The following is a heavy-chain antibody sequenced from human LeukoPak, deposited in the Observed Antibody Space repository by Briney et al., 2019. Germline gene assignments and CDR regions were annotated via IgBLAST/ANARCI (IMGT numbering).Heavy chain of an antibody. J-gene: IGHJ4*02. CDR2: ISYDGSSE. Sequence: GGSLRLSCTASGFTLSSYAMHWVRQAPGKGLEWVAVISYDGSSEYYADSVKGRFTISRDNSQNTLSLQMNSLKTEDTAIYYCARETYYYESSGYYPYYFDHWGQGTLVTVSS. CDR1: GFTLSSYA. CDR3: ARETYYYESSGYYPYYFDH. D-gene: IGHD3-22*01. V-gene: IGHV3-30-3*01.